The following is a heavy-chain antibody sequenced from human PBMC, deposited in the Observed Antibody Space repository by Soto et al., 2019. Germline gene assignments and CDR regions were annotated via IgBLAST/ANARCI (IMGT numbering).Heavy chain of an antibody. CDR3: APLHYDFWSGYPVY. Sequence: QITLKESGPTLVKPTQTLTLTCTFSGFSLSTSGVGVGWIRQPPGKALEWLALIYWDDDKRYSPSLKSRLTITKDTSKNQVVLTMTNMDPVDTATYYCAPLHYDFWSGYPVYWGQGTLVTVSS. CDR2: IYWDDDK. D-gene: IGHD3-3*01. J-gene: IGHJ4*02. V-gene: IGHV2-5*02. CDR1: GFSLSTSGVG.